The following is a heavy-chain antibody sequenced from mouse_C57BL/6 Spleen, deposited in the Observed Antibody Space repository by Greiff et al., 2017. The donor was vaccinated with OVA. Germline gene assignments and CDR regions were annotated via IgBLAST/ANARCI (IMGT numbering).Heavy chain of an antibody. CDR2: IYPSDSET. D-gene: IGHD1-1*01. Sequence: VQLQQPGAELVRPGSSVKLSCKASGYTFTSYWMDWVKQRPGQGLEWIGNIYPSDSETNYNQQFKDKATLTVDKSASTADMQLSILTSDDSAVYYCARGNYEDYAMDYWGQGTSVTVSS. J-gene: IGHJ4*01. V-gene: IGHV1-61*01. CDR1: GYTFTSYW. CDR3: ARGNYEDYAMDY.